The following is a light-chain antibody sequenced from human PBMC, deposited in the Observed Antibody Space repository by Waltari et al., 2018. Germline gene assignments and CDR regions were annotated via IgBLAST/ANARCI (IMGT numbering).Light chain of an antibody. CDR3: QTGGHGTWV. Sequence: QLVLTQSPSASASLGASVKLTCPLSSGHSSNVIVRLQQQPEKGPRYLMKVNSDGSHSKGDEIPDRFSGSSSGAERYLTISSLQSEDEADYYCQTGGHGTWVFGGGTKLTVL. V-gene: IGLV4-69*01. J-gene: IGLJ3*02. CDR1: SGHSSNV. CDR2: VNSDGSH.